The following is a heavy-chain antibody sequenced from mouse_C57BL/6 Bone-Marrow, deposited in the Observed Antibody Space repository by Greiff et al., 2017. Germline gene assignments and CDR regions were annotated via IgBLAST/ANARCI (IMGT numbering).Heavy chain of an antibody. CDR3: ARERFAY. CDR1: GFTFSSYA. CDR2: ISDGGSYT. Sequence: EVKLVESGGGLVQPGGSLKLSCAASGFTFSSYAMSWVRQTPEKRLEWVATISDGGSYTYYPDNVKGRFTISRDNAKNNLYLQMSHLKSEDTAMYYCARERFAYWGQGTLVTVSA. V-gene: IGHV5-4*01. J-gene: IGHJ3*01.